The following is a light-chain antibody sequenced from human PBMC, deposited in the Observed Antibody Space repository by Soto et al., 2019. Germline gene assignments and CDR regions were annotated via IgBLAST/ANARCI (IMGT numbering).Light chain of an antibody. CDR3: GTWDGSLNTGL. Sequence: QSVLTQPPSVSAAPGQQVTISCSGSDSNIGNNYVSWYQQVPGTAPKLLIYDNNKRPSEIPDRFFGSKSGTSATLVITGLQTGDEADYYCGTWDGSLNTGLFGGGTKVTVL. CDR2: DNN. J-gene: IGLJ2*01. V-gene: IGLV1-51*01. CDR1: DSNIGNNY.